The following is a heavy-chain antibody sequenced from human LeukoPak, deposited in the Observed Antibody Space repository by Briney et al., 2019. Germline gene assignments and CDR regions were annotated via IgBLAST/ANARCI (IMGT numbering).Heavy chain of an antibody. CDR3: AAHTYYFSSGSFGH. J-gene: IGHJ4*02. CDR1: GYSFTSYD. D-gene: IGHD3-10*01. Sequence: ASVKVSCKASGYSFTSYDINWVRRATGQGPEWIGWMNPSSGNTGYAQRFQGRVTMTRDTSTSTAYLELGSLRSEDTAVYYCAAHTYYFSSGSFGHWGQGTLVTVSS. CDR2: MNPSSGNT. V-gene: IGHV1-8*01.